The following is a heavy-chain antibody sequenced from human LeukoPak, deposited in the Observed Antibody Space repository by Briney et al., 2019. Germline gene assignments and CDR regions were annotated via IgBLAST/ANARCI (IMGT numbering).Heavy chain of an antibody. Sequence: GGSLRLSXAASGFTFDDYGMSWVRQGPGKGLEWVCGINWNGGNTGYADSVKGRFTIFRDNAKNSLYLEMDSLRVEDTALYYCARTSDGNWFDPWGQGTLVTVSS. CDR1: GFTFDDYG. V-gene: IGHV3-20*04. CDR2: INWNGGNT. CDR3: ARTSDGNWFDP. J-gene: IGHJ5*02. D-gene: IGHD1-26*01.